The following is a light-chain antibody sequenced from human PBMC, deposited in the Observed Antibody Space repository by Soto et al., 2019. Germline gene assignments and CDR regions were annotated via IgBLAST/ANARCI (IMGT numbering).Light chain of an antibody. CDR2: EVT. Sequence: SARSLPPSGCGSPGQSFTISCTGTSSDVGGYNYVSWYQQHPGKAPKLMIYEVTKRPSGVPDRFSGSKSGNTASLTVSGLLAEDEADYYCASYAGSNKVFGTGTKVTAL. CDR3: ASYAGSNKV. J-gene: IGLJ1*01. V-gene: IGLV2-8*01. CDR1: SSDVGGYNY.